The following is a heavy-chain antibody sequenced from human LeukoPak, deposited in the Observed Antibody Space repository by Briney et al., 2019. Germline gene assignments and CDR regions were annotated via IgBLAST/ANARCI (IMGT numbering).Heavy chain of an antibody. V-gene: IGHV1-2*02. CDR3: ARGFAEEGTTTGAFDI. CDR2: INPNSGGT. Sequence: ASVKVSCKASGYTFSGYYVHWVRQAPGQGLEWMGWINPNSGGTNYAQKFQGRVTMTRDTFISTAYMELRRLGSDDTAVYYCARGFAEEGTTTGAFDIWGHGTMVTVSS. CDR1: GYTFSGYY. J-gene: IGHJ3*02. D-gene: IGHD1-7*01.